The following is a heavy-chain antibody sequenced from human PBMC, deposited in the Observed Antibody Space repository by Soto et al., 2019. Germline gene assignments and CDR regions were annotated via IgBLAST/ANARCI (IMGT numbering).Heavy chain of an antibody. CDR3: AREGNLGRWLQPLDF. J-gene: IGHJ4*02. D-gene: IGHD5-12*01. CDR1: GGSISSYY. CDR2: IHYNVST. Sequence: SETLSLTCTVSGGSISSYYWSWIRQPPGKGLEWIGNIHYNVSTNYNPSLKSRVTISVDTSKNHFSLRLISVTAADTAIYFCAREGNLGRWLQPLDFWGQGTLVTVSS. V-gene: IGHV4-59*01.